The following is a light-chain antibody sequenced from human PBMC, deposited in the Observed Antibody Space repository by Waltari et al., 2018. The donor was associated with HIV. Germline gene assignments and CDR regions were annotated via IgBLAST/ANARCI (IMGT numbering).Light chain of an antibody. Sequence: NFMLTQPHSVSESPAKTVSISCTRSSGSIASSYVQRYPQRPRRSPTPVLFEDNQRPAGVPERFSGSIDSSANSASLTISGLKTEDEADYYCQSYDTTTPVVFGGGTRLTVL. CDR2: EDN. CDR3: QSYDTTTPVV. V-gene: IGLV6-57*01. CDR1: SGSIASSY. J-gene: IGLJ2*01.